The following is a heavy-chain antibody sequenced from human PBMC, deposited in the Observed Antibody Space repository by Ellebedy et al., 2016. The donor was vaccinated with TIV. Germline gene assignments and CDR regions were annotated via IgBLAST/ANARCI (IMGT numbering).Heavy chain of an antibody. CDR1: GYTFTGYY. CDR2: ISAYNGNT. CDR3: ARDRAVAGTSYYYGMDV. D-gene: IGHD6-19*01. J-gene: IGHJ6*02. V-gene: IGHV1-18*04. Sequence: ASVKVSCXASGYTFTGYYMHWVRQAHGQGLEWMGWISAYNGNTNYAQKLQGRVTMTTDTSTSTAYMELRSLRSDDTAVYYCARDRAVAGTSYYYGMDVWGQGTTVTVSS.